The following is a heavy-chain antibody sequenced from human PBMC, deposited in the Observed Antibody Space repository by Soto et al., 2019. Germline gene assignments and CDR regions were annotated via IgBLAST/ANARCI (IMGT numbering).Heavy chain of an antibody. CDR1: GASFITYHFI. CDR2: ISCSGRT. Sequence: SETLPLTCPVSGASFITYHFIWVWLGPAPGRVLVLFGSISCSGRTYDNPSLQSRVTISIDASKNQFSLKLTSVTTADTAVYYCARRMASDNGDNHHPYYCDRWGEGALVTVS. V-gene: IGHV4-39*01. J-gene: IGHJ4*02. D-gene: IGHD3-22*01. CDR3: ARRMASDNGDNHHPYYCDR.